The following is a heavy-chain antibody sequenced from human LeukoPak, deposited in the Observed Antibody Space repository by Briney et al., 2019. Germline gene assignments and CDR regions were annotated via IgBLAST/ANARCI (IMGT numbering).Heavy chain of an antibody. Sequence: SETLSLTCTVSGGSISSSTYYWGWIRQPPGKGLEWIGSIYYSGRTYYNPSLKSRVTISVDTSKNLFSLKVSSVTAADTAVYYCARTNLKRLGTSNFDYWGQGTLVTVSS. D-gene: IGHD7-27*01. J-gene: IGHJ4*02. CDR3: ARTNLKRLGTSNFDY. CDR2: IYYSGRT. CDR1: GGSISSSTYY. V-gene: IGHV4-39*07.